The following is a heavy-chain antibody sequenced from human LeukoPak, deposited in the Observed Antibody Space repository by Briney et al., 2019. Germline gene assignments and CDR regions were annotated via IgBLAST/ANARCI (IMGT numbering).Heavy chain of an antibody. V-gene: IGHV3-21*01. CDR1: GFTFSTYI. CDR3: ARACGGDCYLSDY. J-gene: IGHJ4*02. CDR2: ISSSSSYI. D-gene: IGHD2-21*02. Sequence: GGSLRLSCAASGFTFSTYIMNWVRQAPGKGLEWVSSISSSSSYIYYADSVKGRFTISRDNAKNSLHLQMNSLRAEDTAVYYCARACGGDCYLSDYWGQGTLVTVSS.